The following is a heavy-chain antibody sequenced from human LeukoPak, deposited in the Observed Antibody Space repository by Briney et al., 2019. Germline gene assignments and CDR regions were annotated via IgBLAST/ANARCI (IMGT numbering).Heavy chain of an antibody. CDR1: GGSISSYY. D-gene: IGHD4-11*01. V-gene: IGHV4-59*01. CDR2: IYYSGST. J-gene: IGHJ6*03. CDR3: GREGDYSKNGNSFYMDV. Sequence: PSETLSLTCTVSGGSISSYYWSWIRQSPGKGLEWIAYIYYSGSTNYNPSLKSRVTISIDTSKNQFSLKLSSVTAADTAVYYCGREGDYSKNGNSFYMDVWGKGTTVTVSS.